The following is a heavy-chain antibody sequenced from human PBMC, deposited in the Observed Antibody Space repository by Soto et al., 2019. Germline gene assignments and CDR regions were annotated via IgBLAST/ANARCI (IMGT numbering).Heavy chain of an antibody. D-gene: IGHD4-17*01. J-gene: IGHJ6*03. CDR2: INHSGST. V-gene: IGHV4-34*01. CDR3: ARLTTVTTIVYYYYYYYMDV. CDR1: GGSFSGYY. Sequence: PSETLSLTCAVYGGSFSGYYWSWIRQPPGKGLEWIGEINHSGSTNYNPSLKSRVTISVDTSKNQFSLKLSSVTAADTAVYYCARLTTVTTIVYYYYYYYMDVWGKGTTVTVSS.